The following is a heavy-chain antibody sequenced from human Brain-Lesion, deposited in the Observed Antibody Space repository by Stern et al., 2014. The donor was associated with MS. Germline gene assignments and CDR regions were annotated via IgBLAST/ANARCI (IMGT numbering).Heavy chain of an antibody. CDR3: ARDQRGITIFGVVTDYYYLGMDV. CDR2: INPNTGGT. V-gene: IGHV1-2*02. J-gene: IGHJ6*02. Sequence: QVQLMQSGAEVKKPGASVKVSCKTSGYIFTGYYIHWVRQAPGQGLEWMAWINPNTGGTKYAQKFQGRVTMSRDTSFSTAYVELSSLTSDDTAVYYCARDQRGITIFGVVTDYYYLGMDVWGQGTTVTVSS. CDR1: GYIFTGYY. D-gene: IGHD3-3*01.